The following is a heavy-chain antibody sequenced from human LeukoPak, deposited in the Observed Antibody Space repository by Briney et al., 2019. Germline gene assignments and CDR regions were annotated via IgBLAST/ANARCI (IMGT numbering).Heavy chain of an antibody. Sequence: PGGSLRLSCAASGFTFSNAWMSWVRQAPGKGLEWVGRIKSKTDGGTTDYAAPVKGRFTISRDDSKNTLHLQMNSLKTEDTAVYYCTTDLSGDYVWGSYRDYWGQGTLVTVSS. CDR2: IKSKTDGGTT. V-gene: IGHV3-15*01. CDR1: GFTFSNAW. D-gene: IGHD3-16*02. J-gene: IGHJ4*02. CDR3: TTDLSGDYVWGSYRDY.